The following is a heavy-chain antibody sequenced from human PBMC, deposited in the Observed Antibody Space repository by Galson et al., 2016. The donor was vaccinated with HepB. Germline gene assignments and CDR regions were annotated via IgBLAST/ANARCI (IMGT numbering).Heavy chain of an antibody. CDR2: IYPGDSDT. J-gene: IGHJ4*02. D-gene: IGHD6-13*01. V-gene: IGHV5-51*01. Sequence: QSGAEVKKPGESLKISCKGSGYSFTSYWIGWVRQMPGKGLEWMGIIYPGDSDTRYSPSFQGQVTISADKSIRTAYLQWSSLQASDTAMYYCASRIAAAGPDFDDWGQGTLVTVSS. CDR3: ASRIAAAGPDFDD. CDR1: GYSFTSYW.